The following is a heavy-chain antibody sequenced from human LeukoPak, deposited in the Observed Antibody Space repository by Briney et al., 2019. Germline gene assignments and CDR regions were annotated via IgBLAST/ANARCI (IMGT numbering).Heavy chain of an antibody. CDR1: GYSFTDHH. CDR2: IHPNGRDT. D-gene: IGHD3-10*01. J-gene: IGHJ4*02. Sequence: ASVKVSCKASGYSFTDHHILWVRQAPGQGLEWMGWIHPNGRDTKYAQKFQGRMTMTTDTSITTAYMELNRVTSDDTAIYYCSGHYGPGPVWGQETLVTASS. V-gene: IGHV1-2*02. CDR3: SGHYGPGPV.